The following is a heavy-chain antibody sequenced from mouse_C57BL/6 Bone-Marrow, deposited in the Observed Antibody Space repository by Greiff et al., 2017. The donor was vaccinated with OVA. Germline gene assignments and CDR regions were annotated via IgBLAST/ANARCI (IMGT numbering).Heavy chain of an antibody. CDR1: GFTFTDYY. Sequence: DVKLQESGGGLVQPGGSLSLSCAASGFTFTDYYMSWVRQPPGKALEWLGFIRNKANGYTTEYSASVKGRFTISRDNSQSILYLQMNALRAEDSATYYCARSGGCYDVSYWYFDVWGTGTTVTVSS. CDR3: ARSGGCYDVSYWYFDV. V-gene: IGHV7-3*01. J-gene: IGHJ1*03. D-gene: IGHD2-12*01. CDR2: IRNKANGYTT.